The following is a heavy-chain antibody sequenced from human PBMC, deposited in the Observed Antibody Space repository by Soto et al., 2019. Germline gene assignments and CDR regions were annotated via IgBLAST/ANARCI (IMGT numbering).Heavy chain of an antibody. J-gene: IGHJ4*02. V-gene: IGHV4-59*08. CDR3: ARHYPIGNNWNYFDY. CDR2: ISYTGRT. CDR1: GGSISSYY. Sequence: QVQLQESGPGLVKPSETLSLTCSVSGGSISSYYWGWIRQPPGKGLEWIGYISYTGRTDYSPSLKSRVTISVDTSKNQFSLKVRSVTAADTAIYFCARHYPIGNNWNYFDYWGRGTLVTVSS. D-gene: IGHD1-1*01.